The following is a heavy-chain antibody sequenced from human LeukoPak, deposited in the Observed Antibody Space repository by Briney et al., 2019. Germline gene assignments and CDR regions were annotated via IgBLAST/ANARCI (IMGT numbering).Heavy chain of an antibody. D-gene: IGHD6-6*01. V-gene: IGHV3-7*04. J-gene: IGHJ4*02. CDR2: IKQDGSEK. CDR3: ARGSIAARPYYFDY. Sequence: GGSLRLSCAASGFTFSSYSMNWVRQAPGKGLEWVANIKQDGSEKYYVDSVKGRFTTSRDNAKNSLYLQMNSLRAEDTAVYYCARGSIAARPYYFDYWGQGTLVTVSS. CDR1: GFTFSSYS.